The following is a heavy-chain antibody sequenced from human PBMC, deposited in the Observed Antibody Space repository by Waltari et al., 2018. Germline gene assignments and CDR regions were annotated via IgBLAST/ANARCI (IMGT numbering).Heavy chain of an antibody. CDR2: IYHSGST. CDR3: ARHLSGSYLRADY. Sequence: VQLVESGGGLVKPGGSLRLSCAASGFTFSSYSMNWVRQAPGKGLEWIGSIYHSGSTYYNPSLKSRVTISVDTSKNQFSLKLSSVTAADTAVYYCARHLSGSYLRADYWGQGTLVTVSS. D-gene: IGHD1-26*01. J-gene: IGHJ4*02. V-gene: IGHV4-38-2*01. CDR1: GFTFSSYS.